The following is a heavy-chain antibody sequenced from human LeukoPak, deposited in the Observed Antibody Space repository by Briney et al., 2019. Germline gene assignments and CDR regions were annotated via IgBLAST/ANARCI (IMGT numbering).Heavy chain of an antibody. CDR1: GFTFSSYA. CDR2: ISGSGGST. D-gene: IGHD4-17*01. Sequence: PGGSLRLSCAASGFTFSSYAMSWVRQAPGKGLEWVSAISGSGGSTYYADSVKGRFTISRDNSKNTLYLQINSLRAEDTAVYYCAKPLTVTTFSREIYFDYWGQGTLVTVSS. J-gene: IGHJ4*02. CDR3: AKPLTVTTFSREIYFDY. V-gene: IGHV3-23*01.